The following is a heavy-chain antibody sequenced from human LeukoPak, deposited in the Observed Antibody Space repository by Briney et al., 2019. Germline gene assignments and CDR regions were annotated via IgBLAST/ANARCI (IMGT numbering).Heavy chain of an antibody. Sequence: ASVRVSCKASGGTFSSYAISWVRQAPGQGLEWMGWISPYNGNTNYAQKFQGRVTLTTDSSTTTAYMELRSLRSDDTAVYYCARSGFGAFDIWGQGTMVTVSS. D-gene: IGHD3-22*01. J-gene: IGHJ3*02. CDR1: GGTFSSYA. CDR2: ISPYNGNT. CDR3: ARSGFGAFDI. V-gene: IGHV1-18*01.